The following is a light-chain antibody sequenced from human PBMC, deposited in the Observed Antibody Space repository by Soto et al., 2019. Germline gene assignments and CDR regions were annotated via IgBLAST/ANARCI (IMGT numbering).Light chain of an antibody. V-gene: IGLV1-40*01. CDR2: GNN. CDR3: QSYDSSLSGGV. J-gene: IGLJ3*02. CDR1: SSNIGAGYD. Sequence: QSVLTQPPSVSGALGQRVTISCTGSSSNIGAGYDVHWYQQLPGTAPKLLIYGNNNRPSGVPDRFSGSKSGTSASLAITGLQAEDEADYYCQSYDSSLSGGVFGGGTKLTVL.